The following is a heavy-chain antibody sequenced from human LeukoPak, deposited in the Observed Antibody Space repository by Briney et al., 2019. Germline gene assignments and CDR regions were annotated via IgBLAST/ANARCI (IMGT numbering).Heavy chain of an antibody. CDR3: ARAGANGIEAAGSLRY. Sequence: SETLSLTCTVSGGSFSTYYWSWIRQRPGKGLEWIGFIYYTGTTNYNPSLKSRVTISVDTSKNQFSLKLSSVTAADTAVYYCARAGANGIEAAGSLRYWGQGTLVTVSS. CDR2: IYYTGTT. J-gene: IGHJ4*02. CDR1: GGSFSTYY. V-gene: IGHV4-59*01. D-gene: IGHD6-13*01.